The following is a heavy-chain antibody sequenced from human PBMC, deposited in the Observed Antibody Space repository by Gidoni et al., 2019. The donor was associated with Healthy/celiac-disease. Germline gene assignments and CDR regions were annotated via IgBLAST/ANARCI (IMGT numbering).Heavy chain of an antibody. CDR3: ARALNTAMGFDY. CDR2: ISSSSSYT. Sequence: QVQLVESGGGLVKPGGSLRLSGAASGFTFSDYYMSWIRQAPGKGLEGVSYISSSSSYTNYADSVKGRFTISRDNAKNSLYLQMNSLRAEDTAVYYCARALNTAMGFDYWGQGTLVTVSS. J-gene: IGHJ4*02. CDR1: GFTFSDYY. V-gene: IGHV3-11*05. D-gene: IGHD5-18*01.